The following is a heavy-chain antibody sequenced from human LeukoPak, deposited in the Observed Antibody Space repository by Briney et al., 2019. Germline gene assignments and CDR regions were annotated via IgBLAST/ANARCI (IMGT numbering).Heavy chain of an antibody. J-gene: IGHJ6*03. Sequence: PSETLSLTCAVSGYSISSGYYWGWIRPPPGRGLEWIGYIYYSGSTYYNPSLKSRVTISVDTSKNQFSLKLSSVTAADTAVYYCAREPRYGSGSYYNYMDVWGKGTTVTVSS. V-gene: IGHV4-38-2*02. D-gene: IGHD3-10*01. CDR1: GYSISSGYY. CDR2: IYYSGST. CDR3: AREPRYGSGSYYNYMDV.